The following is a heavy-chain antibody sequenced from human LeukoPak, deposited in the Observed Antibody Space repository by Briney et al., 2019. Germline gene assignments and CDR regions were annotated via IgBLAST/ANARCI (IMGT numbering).Heavy chain of an antibody. CDR3: ARAGAVAGGKNAFDI. J-gene: IGHJ3*02. V-gene: IGHV4-34*01. CDR1: GGSFSGYY. D-gene: IGHD6-19*01. CDR2: INHRGST. Sequence: SETLSLTCAVYGGSFSGYYWSWIRQPPGKGLEWIGEINHRGSTNYNPSLKSRVTISVDTSKNQFSLKLSPVTAADTAVYYCARAGAVAGGKNAFDIWGQGTMVTVSS.